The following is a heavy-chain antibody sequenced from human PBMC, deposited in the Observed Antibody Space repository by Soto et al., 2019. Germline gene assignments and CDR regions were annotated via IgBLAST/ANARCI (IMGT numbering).Heavy chain of an antibody. CDR2: MNPNSGNT. V-gene: IGHV1-8*02. Sequence: ASVKVSCKASGYTFTGYYMHWVRQATGQGLEWMGWMNPNSGNTGYAQKFQGRVTMTRNTSISTAYMELSSLRSEDTAVYYCWRGLPRGVIRNWFDPWGQGTLVTVSS. D-gene: IGHD3-10*01. CDR3: WRGLPRGVIRNWFDP. J-gene: IGHJ5*02. CDR1: GYTFTGYY.